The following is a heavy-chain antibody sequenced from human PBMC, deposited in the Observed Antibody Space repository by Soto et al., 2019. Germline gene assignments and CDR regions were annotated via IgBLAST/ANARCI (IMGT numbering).Heavy chain of an antibody. D-gene: IGHD3-22*01. Sequence: SETLSLTCAVYGGSFSGYFGSWIRQPPGKGLEWIWEINHSGNTNYNASLKSLVTISVDRSKNQFSLNLSSVTAADTAVYFCARALKEYYYDSSPYYYFDYWGQGTLVTSPQ. CDR1: GGSFSGYF. CDR3: ARALKEYYYDSSPYYYFDY. J-gene: IGHJ4*02. CDR2: INHSGNT. V-gene: IGHV4-34*01.